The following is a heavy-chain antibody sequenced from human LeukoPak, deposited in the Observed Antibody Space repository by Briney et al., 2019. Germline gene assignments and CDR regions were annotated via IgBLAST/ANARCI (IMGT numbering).Heavy chain of an antibody. D-gene: IGHD2-2*03. CDR1: GFSVSTNY. Sequence: PGGSLRLSCATSGFSVSTNYVTWVRQPPGKGLEWVSVIYSDGSTYYADSVKGRFTISRDKSKNTVYLQMSSLRAEDTAVYYCMDPLAGWGQGTLVTVSS. J-gene: IGHJ4*02. CDR3: MDPLAG. V-gene: IGHV3-53*05. CDR2: IYSDGST.